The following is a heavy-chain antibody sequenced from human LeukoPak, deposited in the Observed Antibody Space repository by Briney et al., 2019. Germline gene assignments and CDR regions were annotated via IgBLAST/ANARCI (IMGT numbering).Heavy chain of an antibody. CDR2: ISGNGRST. Sequence: PGGSLRLSCTASGXTFSTYATYWVRQAPGKGQEYVSGISGNGRSTFYANSVKGRFTVSRDNSKGTLYLQMGSLRAEDMAVYYCTRDIGRLRGDAFDIWGQGTVVTVSS. CDR1: GXTFSTYA. D-gene: IGHD2-15*01. V-gene: IGHV3-64*01. J-gene: IGHJ3*02. CDR3: TRDIGRLRGDAFDI.